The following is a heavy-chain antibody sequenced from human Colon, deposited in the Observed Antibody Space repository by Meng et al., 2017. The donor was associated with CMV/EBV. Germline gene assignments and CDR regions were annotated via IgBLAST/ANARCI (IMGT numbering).Heavy chain of an antibody. CDR1: GYTFTSYG. CDR3: ARDRCSSTSCYDYYYGMDV. J-gene: IGHJ6*02. CDR2: ISAYNGNT. V-gene: IGHV1-18*01. D-gene: IGHD2-2*01. Sequence: ASVKVSCKASGYTFTSYGISWVRQAPGQGLEWMGWISAYNGNTNYAQKLQDRVTMTTDTSTSTAYMELRSLRSDDTAVYYCARDRCSSTSCYDYYYGMDVWGQGTTVTVSS.